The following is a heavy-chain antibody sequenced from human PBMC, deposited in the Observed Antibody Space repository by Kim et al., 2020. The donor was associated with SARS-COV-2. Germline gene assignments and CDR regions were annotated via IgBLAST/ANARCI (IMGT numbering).Heavy chain of an antibody. Sequence: ASVKVSCKASGYTFTSYGISWVRQALGQGLEWMGWISAYNGNTNYAQKLQGRVTMTTDTSTSTAYMELRSLRSDDTAVYYCARDDFLHDSSAKQNYWGQGTLVTVSS. CDR2: ISAYNGNT. V-gene: IGHV1-18*04. D-gene: IGHD3-22*01. J-gene: IGHJ4*02. CDR1: GYTFTSYG. CDR3: ARDDFLHDSSAKQNY.